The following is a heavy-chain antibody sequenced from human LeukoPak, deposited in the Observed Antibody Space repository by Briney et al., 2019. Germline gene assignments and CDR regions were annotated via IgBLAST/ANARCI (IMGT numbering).Heavy chain of an antibody. Sequence: GGSLRLSCVASGFTFSNYNMNWVRQAPGKGLEWVSYISSTSSTIYYADSVKGRFTISRDNAKNSLSLQMNSLRAEDTAVYFCVKTFQYSSNWYDYWGQGTLVTVSS. D-gene: IGHD6-6*01. CDR1: GFTFSNYN. CDR2: ISSTSSTI. J-gene: IGHJ5*01. CDR3: VKTFQYSSNWYDY. V-gene: IGHV3-48*01.